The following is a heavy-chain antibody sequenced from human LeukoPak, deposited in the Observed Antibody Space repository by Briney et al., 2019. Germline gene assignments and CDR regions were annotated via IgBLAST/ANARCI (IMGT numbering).Heavy chain of an antibody. V-gene: IGHV4-59*01. D-gene: IGHD2-2*01. CDR3: ARVRYCSSTSCYRYFDL. CDR2: IYYSGST. CDR1: GGSLSSYY. Sequence: SETLSLTCTVSGGSLSSYYWSWVRQPPGKGLEWIGYIYYSGSTNYNPSLKSRVTISVDTSKNQFSLTLSSVTAADTAVYYCARVRYCSSTSCYRYFDLWGRGTLVTVSS. J-gene: IGHJ2*01.